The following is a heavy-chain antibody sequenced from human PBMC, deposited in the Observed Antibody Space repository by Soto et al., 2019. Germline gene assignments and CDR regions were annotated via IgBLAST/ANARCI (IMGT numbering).Heavy chain of an antibody. Sequence: EVQLVESGGGLVQPGGSLRLSCAASGFTFSNYWMYWVRQAPGKGLVWVSRINSDGSVSSYADSVKGRLTISRDNVKNALYLQRDSPRAEDTAVYYCARGYCVGGTCYLLAGSFYYYMDVWGKGTTVTVFS. J-gene: IGHJ6*03. CDR2: INSDGSVS. V-gene: IGHV3-74*01. CDR1: GFTFSNYW. D-gene: IGHD2-15*01. CDR3: ARGYCVGGTCYLLAGSFYYYMDV.